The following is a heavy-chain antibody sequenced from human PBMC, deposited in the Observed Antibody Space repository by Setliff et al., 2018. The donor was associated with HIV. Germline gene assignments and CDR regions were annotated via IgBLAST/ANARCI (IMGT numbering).Heavy chain of an antibody. D-gene: IGHD6-19*01. J-gene: IGHJ4*02. CDR1: GYKFTGHH. CDR3: ARDEVIEVAGDFDN. CDR2: INPNSGGT. Sequence: ASVKVSCKASGYKFTGHHIQWMRQAPGQGLEWMGWINPNSGGTNYAQKFQGRVTMTRDTSISTAYMELSRLRSDDTAVYYCARDEVIEVAGDFDNWGQGTLVTVSS. V-gene: IGHV1-2*02.